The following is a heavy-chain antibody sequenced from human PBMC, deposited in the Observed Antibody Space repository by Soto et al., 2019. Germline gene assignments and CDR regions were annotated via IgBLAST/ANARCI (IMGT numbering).Heavy chain of an antibody. V-gene: IGHV3-11*01. D-gene: IGHD3-3*01. CDR1: GFIFSDYD. CDR3: ARVGRFFERSYYFDF. Sequence: QVQLVESGGGLVKPGGSLRLSCAASGFIFSDYDMSWIRQVTGKGLEWVSYISSSGDTKHYSDSVKGRFTISRDNAKHSLFLQMNSQRAEDTAVYYCARVGRFFERSYYFDFWGQGTLVTVSS. CDR2: ISSSGDTK. J-gene: IGHJ4*02.